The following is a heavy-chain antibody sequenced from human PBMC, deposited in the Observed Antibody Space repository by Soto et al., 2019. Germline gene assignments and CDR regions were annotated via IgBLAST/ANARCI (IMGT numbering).Heavy chain of an antibody. CDR1: GGSLSGAPYC. Sequence: PSEPLSLTCCVSGGSLSGAPYCWNWIGQPPGNGLEWIGYIFPSGTTYYNPSLKSRVTISIDVSKTQFSLSLRSSTAAYTDVYYCDKIREFGYWSQGTLVTVSS. CDR2: IFPSGTT. J-gene: IGHJ4*02. V-gene: IGHV4-30-2*01. CDR3: DKIREFGY.